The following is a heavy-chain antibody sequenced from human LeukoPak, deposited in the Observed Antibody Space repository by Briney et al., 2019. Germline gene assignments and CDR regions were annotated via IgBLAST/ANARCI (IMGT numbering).Heavy chain of an antibody. V-gene: IGHV1-69*13. D-gene: IGHD6-6*01. CDR1: GGTFSSYA. Sequence: ASVKVSCKASGGTFSSYAISWVRQAPGQGLEWMGGIIPIFGTANYAQKFQGSVTITADESTSTAYMELSSLRSEDTAVYYCARDSSGPPTVYYYGMDVWGQGTTVTVSS. CDR3: ARDSSGPPTVYYYGMDV. J-gene: IGHJ6*02. CDR2: IIPIFGTA.